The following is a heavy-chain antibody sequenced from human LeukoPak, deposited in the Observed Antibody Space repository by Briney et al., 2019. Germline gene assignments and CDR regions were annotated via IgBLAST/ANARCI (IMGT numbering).Heavy chain of an antibody. Sequence: SETLSLTCTVSGGSIGSYYWSWIRQPPGKGLEWIGYIYYSGSTNYNPSLKSRVTISVDTSKNQFSLKLSSVTAADTAVYYCARHRSKRSSKYYFDYWGQGTLVTVSS. CDR3: ARHRSKRSSKYYFDY. D-gene: IGHD6-13*01. J-gene: IGHJ4*02. V-gene: IGHV4-59*08. CDR2: IYYSGST. CDR1: GGSIGSYY.